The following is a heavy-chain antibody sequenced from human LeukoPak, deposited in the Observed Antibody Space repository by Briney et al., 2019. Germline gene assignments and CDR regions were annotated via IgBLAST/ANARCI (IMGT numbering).Heavy chain of an antibody. D-gene: IGHD3-22*01. CDR3: AKDRRYYDSSGYPGLYGMDV. V-gene: IGHV3-23*01. CDR1: GFTFSSYA. Sequence: GGSLRLSCAASGFTFSSYAMSWVRQAPGKGLEWVSAISGSGGSTYYADSVKGRFTISRDNSKNTLYLQVNSLRAEDTAVYYCAKDRRYYDSSGYPGLYGMDVWGQGTTVTVSS. CDR2: ISGSGGST. J-gene: IGHJ6*02.